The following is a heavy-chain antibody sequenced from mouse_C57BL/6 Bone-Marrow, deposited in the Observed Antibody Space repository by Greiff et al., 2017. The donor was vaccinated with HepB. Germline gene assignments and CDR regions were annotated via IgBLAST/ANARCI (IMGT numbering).Heavy chain of an antibody. Sequence: EVKLQESGPGLVKPSQSLSLTCSVTGYSITSGYYWNWIRQFPGNKLEWMGYISYDGSNNYNPSLKNRISITRDTSKNQFFLKLNSVTTEDTATYYCARGGDYYDPYAMDYWGQGTSVTVSS. V-gene: IGHV3-6*01. D-gene: IGHD2-4*01. CDR1: GYSITSGYY. J-gene: IGHJ4*01. CDR2: ISYDGSN. CDR3: ARGGDYYDPYAMDY.